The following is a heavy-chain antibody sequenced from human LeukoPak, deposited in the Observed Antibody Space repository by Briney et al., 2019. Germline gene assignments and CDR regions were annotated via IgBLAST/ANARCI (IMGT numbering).Heavy chain of an antibody. CDR3: AKDEEDIVVVVAATLDY. D-gene: IGHD2-15*01. V-gene: IGHV3-21*01. CDR2: SSSSSSYI. CDR1: GFTFSSYS. J-gene: IGHJ4*02. Sequence: GGSLRLSCAASGFTFSSYSMNWVRQAPGKGLEWVSSSSSSSSYIYYADSVKGRFTISRDNAKNSLYLQMNSLRAEDTAVYYCAKDEEDIVVVVAATLDYWGQGTLVTVSS.